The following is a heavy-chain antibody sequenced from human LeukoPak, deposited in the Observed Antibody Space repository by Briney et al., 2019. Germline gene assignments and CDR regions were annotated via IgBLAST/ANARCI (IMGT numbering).Heavy chain of an antibody. V-gene: IGHV4-59*01. J-gene: IGHJ5*02. CDR1: GGSISSYY. CDR3: ARGYNDFWSGYWMIGHWFDP. Sequence: SETLSLTCTVSGGSISSYYWSWIRQPPRKGLEWIGYIYYSGSTNYNPSLKSRVTISVDTSKNQFSLKLSSVTAADTAVYYCARGYNDFWSGYWMIGHWFDPWGQGTLVTVSS. D-gene: IGHD3-3*01. CDR2: IYYSGST.